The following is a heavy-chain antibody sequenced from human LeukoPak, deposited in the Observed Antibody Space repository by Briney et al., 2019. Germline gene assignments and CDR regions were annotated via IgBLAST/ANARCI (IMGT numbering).Heavy chain of an antibody. V-gene: IGHV1-2*02. CDR2: INPNSGGT. Sequence: ASVKVSCKASGYSFTSYDMHWVRQPPGQGLEWMGWINPNSGGTNYAQKFQGRGTMTRDTSISTAYMELSRLRSDDTAVYYCARDTEDGGYGLLDVKFDPWGQGTLVTVPS. CDR3: ARDTEDGGYGLLDVKFDP. CDR1: GYSFTSYD. D-gene: IGHD5-12*01. J-gene: IGHJ5*02.